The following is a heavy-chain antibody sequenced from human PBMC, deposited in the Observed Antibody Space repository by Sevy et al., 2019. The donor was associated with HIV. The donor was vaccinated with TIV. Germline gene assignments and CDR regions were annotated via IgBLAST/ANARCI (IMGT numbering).Heavy chain of an antibody. J-gene: IGHJ4*02. V-gene: IGHV3-43*01. CDR1: GFTFDDYT. CDR3: AKGSGSGDSNYANY. D-gene: IGHD2-21*02. CDR2: ISWDGGST. Sequence: GGSLRLSCAASGFTFDDYTMHWVRQVPGKGLEWVSLISWDGGSTYYADSVKGRFTISRDNSKNSLYLQMKSLRAEDTALYYCAKGSGSGDSNYANYWGQGTLVTVSS.